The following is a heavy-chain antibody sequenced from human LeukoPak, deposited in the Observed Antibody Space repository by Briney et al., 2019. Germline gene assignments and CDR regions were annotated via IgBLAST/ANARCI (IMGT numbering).Heavy chain of an antibody. Sequence: PGGSLRLSCAASGFTFTTYGIHWVRQAPGKGPEWVAFIRYDGNYKYYGDSVRGRFTISRDNSKNTVSLQMSSLRAEDTAVYYCAKDRGDYGDYDIFDYWGQGTLVTVSS. CDR3: AKDRGDYGDYDIFDY. CDR2: IRYDGNYK. V-gene: IGHV3-30*02. J-gene: IGHJ4*02. D-gene: IGHD4-17*01. CDR1: GFTFTTYG.